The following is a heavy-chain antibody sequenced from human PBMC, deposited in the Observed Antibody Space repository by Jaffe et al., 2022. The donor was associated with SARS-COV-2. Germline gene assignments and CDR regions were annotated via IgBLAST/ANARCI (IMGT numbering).Heavy chain of an antibody. J-gene: IGHJ4*02. CDR3: ARGSAGPIFGVVIPFDY. D-gene: IGHD3-3*01. V-gene: IGHV4-34*01. Sequence: QVQLQQWGAGLLKPSETLSLTCAVYGGSFSGYYWSWIRQPPGKGLEWIGEINHSGSTNYNPSLKSRVTISVDTSKNQFSLKLSSVTAADTAVYYCARGSAGPIFGVVIPFDYWGQGTLVTVSS. CDR1: GGSFSGYY. CDR2: INHSGST.